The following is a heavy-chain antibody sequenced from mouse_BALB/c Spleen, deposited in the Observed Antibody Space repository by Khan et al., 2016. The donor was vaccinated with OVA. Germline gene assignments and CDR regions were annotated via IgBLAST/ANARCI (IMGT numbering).Heavy chain of an antibody. J-gene: IGHJ3*01. CDR1: GFTFTDYY. CDR3: AREGDGGGLAY. V-gene: IGHV5-12*02. CDR2: ISNRGTTT. Sequence: EVELVESGGGFMQPGGSLKLSCATSGFTFTDYYMYWVRQTPEKRLEWVAYISNRGTTTYYPDTVRGRFTISSDNDKNTLYLQMSRLGSDDTAIYFCAREGDGGGLAYWGQGTLVTVSA. D-gene: IGHD1-1*02.